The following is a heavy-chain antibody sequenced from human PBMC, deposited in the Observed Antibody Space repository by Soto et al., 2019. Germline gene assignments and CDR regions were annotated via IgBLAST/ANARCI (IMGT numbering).Heavy chain of an antibody. Sequence: PGGSLRLSCAASGFTFSSYGMHWVRQAPGKGLEWVAVISYDGSNKYYADSVKGRFTISRDNSKNTLYLQMNSLRAEDTAVYYCAKDDQRGQLLWGYYYYYMDVWGKGTTVTVSS. D-gene: IGHD2-2*01. CDR3: AKDDQRGQLLWGYYYYYMDV. CDR1: GFTFSSYG. CDR2: ISYDGSNK. V-gene: IGHV3-30*18. J-gene: IGHJ6*03.